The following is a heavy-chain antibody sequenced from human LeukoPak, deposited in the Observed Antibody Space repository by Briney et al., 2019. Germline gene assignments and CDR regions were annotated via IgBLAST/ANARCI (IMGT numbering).Heavy chain of an antibody. D-gene: IGHD3-22*01. V-gene: IGHV1-18*01. CDR2: ISAYNGNT. Sequence: ASVKVSCKASGYTFTSYGISWVRQAPGQGLEWMGWISAYNGNTNYAQKLQGRFTMTTDTSTSTAYMELRSLTSDDTAVYYCARDEWLLLPFDYWGQGTLVTVSS. CDR1: GYTFTSYG. J-gene: IGHJ4*02. CDR3: ARDEWLLLPFDY.